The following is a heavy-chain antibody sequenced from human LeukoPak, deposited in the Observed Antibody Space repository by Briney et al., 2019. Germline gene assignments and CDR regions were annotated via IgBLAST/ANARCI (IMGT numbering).Heavy chain of an antibody. J-gene: IGHJ6*02. D-gene: IGHD3-9*01. Sequence: GGSLRLSCAVSGFTFSSYSMNWVRQAPGKGLEWVSSISSSSSYIYYADSVKGRFTISRDNAKNSLYLQMNSLRAEDTAVYYCARDGHYDILTGYTYYYGMDVWGQGTTVTVSS. CDR1: GFTFSSYS. V-gene: IGHV3-21*01. CDR3: ARDGHYDILTGYTYYYGMDV. CDR2: ISSSSSYI.